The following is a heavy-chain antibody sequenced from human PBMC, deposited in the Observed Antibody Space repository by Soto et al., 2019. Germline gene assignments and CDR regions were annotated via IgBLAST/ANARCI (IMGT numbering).Heavy chain of an antibody. D-gene: IGHD4-17*01. CDR2: INAGNGNT. Sequence: ASVKVSCKASGYTFTSYAMHWVRQAPGQRLEWMGWINAGNGNTKYSQKFQGRVTITRDTSASTAYMELRSLRSDDTAVYYCARLKTDYVVSYYYGMDVWGQGTTVTGSS. CDR1: GYTFTSYA. CDR3: ARLKTDYVVSYYYGMDV. V-gene: IGHV1-3*01. J-gene: IGHJ6*02.